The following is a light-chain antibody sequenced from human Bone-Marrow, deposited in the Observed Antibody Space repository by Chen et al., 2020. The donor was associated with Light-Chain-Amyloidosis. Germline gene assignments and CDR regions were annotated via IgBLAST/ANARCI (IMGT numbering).Light chain of an antibody. Sequence: QSALIQPAYVSVSPGQSITISCTGTSSDVGGDNHVSWYQQHPAKAPKLMIYEVTNRPSWVPDRFSGSKSDNTASLTISGLQTEDEADYFCSSYTITNTLVFGSGTRVTVL. V-gene: IGLV2-14*01. CDR1: SSDVGGDNH. CDR2: EVT. CDR3: SSYTITNTLV. J-gene: IGLJ1*01.